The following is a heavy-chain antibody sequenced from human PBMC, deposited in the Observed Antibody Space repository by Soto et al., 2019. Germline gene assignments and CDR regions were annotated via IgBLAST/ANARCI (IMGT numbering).Heavy chain of an antibody. CDR2: INAGNGDT. D-gene: IGHD3-10*01. J-gene: IGHJ3*02. Sequence: QVQLVQSGAEVEKPGASVKVSCKASGYTFTNYAMHWVRQAPGQRLEWMGWINAGNGDTKYSQDFQGRVTITRDTSASTAYMELSSLRSEDTAVYYCAREGGQYGSGSLRGGFDIWGQGTMVTVSS. CDR3: AREGGQYGSGSLRGGFDI. V-gene: IGHV1-3*01. CDR1: GYTFTNYA.